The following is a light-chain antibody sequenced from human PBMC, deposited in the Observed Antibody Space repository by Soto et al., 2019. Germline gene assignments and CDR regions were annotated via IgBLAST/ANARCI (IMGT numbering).Light chain of an antibody. CDR1: QGMSSY. CDR2: AAY. J-gene: IGKJ4*01. V-gene: IGKV1-9*01. CDR3: QQVDTSHS. Sequence: IQVTQSPSSLSASVGDRITITCRVSQGMSSYLAWYQQKPGKAPKLLIYAAYTLQSGVPSRFSGGGSGPEFTLTIRNLQPEDIATYYCQQVDTSHSFGGGTKVEIK.